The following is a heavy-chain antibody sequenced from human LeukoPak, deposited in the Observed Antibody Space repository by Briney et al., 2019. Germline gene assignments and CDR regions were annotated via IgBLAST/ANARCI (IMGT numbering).Heavy chain of an antibody. V-gene: IGHV4-59*01. J-gene: IGHJ4*02. CDR1: GGSFSSYY. Sequence: PSETLSLTCTVSGGSFSSYYWSWIRQPPGKGLEWIGYIYYSGSTNYNPSLKSRVTISVDTSKNQLSLKLSSVTAADTAVYYCARADPVAGTVVDYWGQGTLVTVSS. D-gene: IGHD6-19*01. CDR3: ARADPVAGTVVDY. CDR2: IYYSGST.